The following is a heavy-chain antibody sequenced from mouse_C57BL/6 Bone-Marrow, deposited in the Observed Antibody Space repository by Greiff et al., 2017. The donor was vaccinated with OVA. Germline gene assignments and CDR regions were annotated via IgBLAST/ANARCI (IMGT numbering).Heavy chain of an antibody. J-gene: IGHJ3*01. V-gene: IGHV14-4*01. Sequence: VQLKESGAELVRPGASVKLSCTASGFNIKDDYMHWVKQRPEQGLEWIGWIDPENGDPEYASKFQGKATITADTSSNTAYLQLSSLTSEDTAVYYFTFPYYSNCVGFAYWGQGTLVTVSA. CDR2: IDPENGDP. CDR3: TFPYYSNCVGFAY. D-gene: IGHD2-5*01. CDR1: GFNIKDDY.